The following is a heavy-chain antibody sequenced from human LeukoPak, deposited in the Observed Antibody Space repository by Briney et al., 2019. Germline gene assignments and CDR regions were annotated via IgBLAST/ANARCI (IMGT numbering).Heavy chain of an antibody. V-gene: IGHV1-24*01. J-gene: IGHJ5*02. CDR3: AREMSLTMIVVAVRSWFDP. CDR1: GSSLSDLS. Sequence: ASVKVSCTVSGSSLSDLSMHWVRHSPPKGLEWLGGFHPENDEIIYAQNFQGRVTMSEDTSRDTAYMELRSLRSDDTAVYYCAREMSLTMIVVAVRSWFDPWGQGTLVTVSS. D-gene: IGHD3-22*01. CDR2: FHPENDEI.